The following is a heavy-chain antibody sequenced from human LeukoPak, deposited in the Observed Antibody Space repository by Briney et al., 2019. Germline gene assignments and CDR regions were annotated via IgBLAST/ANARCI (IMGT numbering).Heavy chain of an antibody. CDR3: ARVYSSSWYMWNYFDY. CDR1: GFTFSSYW. J-gene: IGHJ4*02. V-gene: IGHV3-7*01. D-gene: IGHD6-13*01. Sequence: PGGSLRLSCAASGFTFSSYWMSWVRQAPGKGLEWVANIKQDGSEKYYVDSVKGRFTISRDNAKNSLYLQMNSLRAEDTAVYYCARVYSSSWYMWNYFDYWGQGTLVTVSS. CDR2: IKQDGSEK.